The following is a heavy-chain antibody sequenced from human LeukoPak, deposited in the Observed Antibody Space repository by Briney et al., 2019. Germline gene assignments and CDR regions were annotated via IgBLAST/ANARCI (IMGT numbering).Heavy chain of an antibody. CDR2: IYTSGST. V-gene: IGHV4-61*02. CDR1: GGSISSGSYY. CDR3: ARDPDSNYYDSSGYAHDAFDI. D-gene: IGHD3-22*01. Sequence: PSETLSLTCTVSGGSISSGSYYWSWIRQPAGKGLEWIGRIYTSGSTNYNTSLKSRVTMSVDTSKNQFSLKLSSVTAADTAVYYCARDPDSNYYDSSGYAHDAFDIWGQGTMVTVSS. J-gene: IGHJ3*02.